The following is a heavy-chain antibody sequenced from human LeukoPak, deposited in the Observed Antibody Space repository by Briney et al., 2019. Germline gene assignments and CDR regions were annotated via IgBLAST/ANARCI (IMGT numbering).Heavy chain of an antibody. Sequence: PSETLSLTCTVSGGSISSSSYYWGWIRQPPGKGLEWIGSTYYSGSTYYNPSLKSRVTISVDTSKNQFSLKLSSVTAADTAVYYCARAGSSSAATDYWGQGTLVTVSS. CDR1: GGSISSSSYY. CDR2: TYYSGST. J-gene: IGHJ4*02. V-gene: IGHV4-39*07. CDR3: ARAGSSSAATDY. D-gene: IGHD6-6*01.